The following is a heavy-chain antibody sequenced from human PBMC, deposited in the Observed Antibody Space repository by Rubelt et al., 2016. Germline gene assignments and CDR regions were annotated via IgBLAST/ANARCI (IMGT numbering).Heavy chain of an antibody. Sequence: EVQLVESGGGLVQPGGSLRLSCAGSGFTLSDHFIDWVRQAPGKGLEWVGRTRSKANSYTTEYAASVKGRFTISRDDSKNSLYLQMNSLKTEDTAVYYCARDLRVSGYSYSDYWGQGTLVTVSS. CDR3: ARDLRVSGYSYSDY. D-gene: IGHD3-3*01. CDR2: TRSKANSYTT. V-gene: IGHV3-72*01. J-gene: IGHJ4*02. CDR1: GFTLSDHF.